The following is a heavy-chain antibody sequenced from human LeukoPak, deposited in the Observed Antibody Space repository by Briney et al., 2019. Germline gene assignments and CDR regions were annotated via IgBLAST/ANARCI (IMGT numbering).Heavy chain of an antibody. D-gene: IGHD1-7*01. V-gene: IGHV4-4*07. CDR3: AREGLELLYPDNWFDP. Sequence: SETLSLTCTVSCGSISSYYWSWIRQPAGKGLEWIGRIYTSGSTNYNPSLKSRVTMSVDTSKNQFSLKLSSVTAADTAVYYCAREGLELLYPDNWFDPWGQGTLVTVSS. J-gene: IGHJ5*02. CDR2: IYTSGST. CDR1: CGSISSYY.